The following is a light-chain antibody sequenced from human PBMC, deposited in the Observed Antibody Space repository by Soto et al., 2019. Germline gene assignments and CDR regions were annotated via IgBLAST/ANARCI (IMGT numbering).Light chain of an antibody. V-gene: IGKV1-39*01. CDR3: QQSYSDWT. J-gene: IGKJ1*01. Sequence: DVHLTQSPSSLSASVGDRVTITCRASQFINHYLNWYQQRPGEAPKALIYEGSTLQSGVPSRFSGGGSGTDFTLTISSLQPEDVATYFCQQSYSDWTFGRGTKVEIK. CDR1: QFINHY. CDR2: EGS.